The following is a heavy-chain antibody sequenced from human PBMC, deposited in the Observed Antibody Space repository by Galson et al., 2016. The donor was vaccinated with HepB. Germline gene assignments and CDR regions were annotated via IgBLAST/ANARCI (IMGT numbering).Heavy chain of an antibody. Sequence: SLRLSCAGSEFLFSDYSLNWVRRTPGQGLEWLAYISSNSRNIYYADSVRGRFTISRDNAENSVYLHLNSLRAGDTAIYYCAAPLTTFNFFGMDVWGKGTTVIVSS. CDR2: ISSNSRNI. CDR1: EFLFSDYS. D-gene: IGHD1-14*01. J-gene: IGHJ6*04. V-gene: IGHV3-48*01. CDR3: AAPLTTFNFFGMDV.